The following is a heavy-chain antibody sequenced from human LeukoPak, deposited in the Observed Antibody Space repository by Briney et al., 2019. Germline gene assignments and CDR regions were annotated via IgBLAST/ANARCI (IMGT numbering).Heavy chain of an antibody. V-gene: IGHV4-4*02. Sequence: SGTLSLTCAVSGGSISSSNWWSWVRQPPGKGLEWIGEIYHSGSTNYNPSLKSRVTISVDKSKNQSSLKLSSVTAADTAVYYCARVRYCSGGSCPLFDYWGQGTLVTVSS. D-gene: IGHD2-15*01. J-gene: IGHJ4*02. CDR1: GGSISSSNW. CDR2: IYHSGST. CDR3: ARVRYCSGGSCPLFDY.